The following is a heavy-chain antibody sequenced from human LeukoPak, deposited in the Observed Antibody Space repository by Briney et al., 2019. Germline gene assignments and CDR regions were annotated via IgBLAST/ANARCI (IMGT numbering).Heavy chain of an antibody. V-gene: IGHV3-13*04. CDR1: GFAFSRYD. Sequence: SGGSLSLSCAASGFAFSRYDVHWARQARGKGLEWVSGIGIAADTYYAGAVKGRFTISRDNVKNSLYLQMNSLRAGDTAVYYCVRAVYCSGGSCTLLPPLWGQGALVTVSS. CDR3: VRAVYCSGGSCTLLPPL. J-gene: IGHJ4*02. D-gene: IGHD2-15*01. CDR2: IGIAADT.